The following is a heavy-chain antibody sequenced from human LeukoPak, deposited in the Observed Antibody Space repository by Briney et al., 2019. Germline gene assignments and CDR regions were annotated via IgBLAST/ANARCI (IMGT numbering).Heavy chain of an antibody. CDR3: ARPNITSYYDSRGYDAFDV. Sequence: GESLKISCKGSGYSFTNYWIGWVRQMPGKGLEWMGIIYSGDSDIRYSPSFQGQVTISADKSINTAYLQWSGLKASDTAMYYCARPNITSYYDSRGYDAFDVWGQGTMVIVSS. V-gene: IGHV5-51*01. J-gene: IGHJ3*01. CDR2: IYSGDSDI. CDR1: GYSFTNYW. D-gene: IGHD3-22*01.